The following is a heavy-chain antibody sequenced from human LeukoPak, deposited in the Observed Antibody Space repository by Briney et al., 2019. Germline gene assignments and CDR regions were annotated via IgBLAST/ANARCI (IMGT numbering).Heavy chain of an antibody. D-gene: IGHD3-9*01. CDR1: GGSISSSY. V-gene: IGHV4-59*01. CDR2: IHYTGST. CDR3: ARGRYSAGDNWFDP. J-gene: IGHJ5*02. Sequence: AETLSHTCTVSGGSISSSYWSWIRQSPGKGLEWIGYIHYTGSTNYNPSLESRVTILIDTSKNQFSLKLSSVTAADTAVYYCARGRYSAGDNWFDPWGQGTLVTVSS.